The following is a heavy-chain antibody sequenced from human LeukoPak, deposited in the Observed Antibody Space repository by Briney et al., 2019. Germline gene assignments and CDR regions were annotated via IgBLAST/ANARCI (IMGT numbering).Heavy chain of an antibody. Sequence: GGSLRLSCAASGFTFSGYAMSWVRQAPGKGLEWVSAISGSGGSTYYADSVKGRFTISRDNSKNTLYLQMNSLRAEDTAVYYCASHDYGGVVRSPVDYWGQGTLVTVSS. D-gene: IGHD4/OR15-4a*01. CDR3: ASHDYGGVVRSPVDY. V-gene: IGHV3-23*01. CDR1: GFTFSGYA. J-gene: IGHJ4*02. CDR2: ISGSGGST.